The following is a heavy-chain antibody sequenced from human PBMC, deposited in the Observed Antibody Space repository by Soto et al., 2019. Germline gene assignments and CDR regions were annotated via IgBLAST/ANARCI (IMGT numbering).Heavy chain of an antibody. D-gene: IGHD5-18*01. CDR3: ASGIGYSYGRYYFDY. CDR2: IYYSGST. J-gene: IGHJ4*02. Sequence: QLQLQESGPGLVKPSETLSLTCTVSGGSISSSSYYWGWIRQPPGTGLEWIGSIYYSGSTYYNSSLKSRVTISVDTSKNQFSLELSSVTAADTAVYYCASGIGYSYGRYYFDYWGQGTLVTVS. V-gene: IGHV4-39*01. CDR1: GGSISSSSYY.